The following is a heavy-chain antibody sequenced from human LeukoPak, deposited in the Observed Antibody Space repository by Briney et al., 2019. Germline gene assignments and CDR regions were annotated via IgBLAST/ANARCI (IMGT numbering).Heavy chain of an antibody. V-gene: IGHV1-58*02. J-gene: IGHJ6*02. Sequence: ASVKVSCKASGFTFTSSAMQWVRQARGQRLEWIGWIVVGSGNTNYAQKFQERVTITRDMSTSTAYMELSSLRSEDTAVYYCAARADSGSYSDYYYYGMDVWGQGTTVTVSS. CDR3: AARADSGSYSDYYYYGMDV. D-gene: IGHD1-26*01. CDR2: IVVGSGNT. CDR1: GFTFTSSA.